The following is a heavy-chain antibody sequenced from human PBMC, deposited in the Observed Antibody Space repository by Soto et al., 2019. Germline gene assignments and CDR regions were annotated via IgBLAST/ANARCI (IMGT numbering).Heavy chain of an antibody. D-gene: IGHD3-22*01. CDR2: IYYSGST. J-gene: IGHJ5*02. CDR1: VASISSGGYY. Sequence: QVQLQESGPGLVKPSQTLSLTCTVSVASISSGGYYWSWIRQHPGEGLEWIGYIYYSGSTSYNPSLKRRVTRSVDTSKHQFSLKLSSVTAADTAVYYCARESKYDTSGYPPWFAPWGQGTLVTVSS. CDR3: ARESKYDTSGYPPWFAP. V-gene: IGHV4-31*03.